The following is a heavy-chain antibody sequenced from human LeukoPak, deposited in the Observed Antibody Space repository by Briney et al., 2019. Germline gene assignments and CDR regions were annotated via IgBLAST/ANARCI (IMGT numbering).Heavy chain of an antibody. CDR3: AKGSYYYDSADYFDY. CDR2: LSGSGGNT. Sequence: GGSLRLSCAASGFTFSSYAMSWVRQAPGKGLEWVSTLSGSGGNTYYADSVKGRVTISRDNSKNTLYLQMNGLRAEDTAVYHCAKGSYYYDSADYFDYWGQGTLVTVSS. J-gene: IGHJ4*02. D-gene: IGHD3-22*01. V-gene: IGHV3-23*01. CDR1: GFTFSSYA.